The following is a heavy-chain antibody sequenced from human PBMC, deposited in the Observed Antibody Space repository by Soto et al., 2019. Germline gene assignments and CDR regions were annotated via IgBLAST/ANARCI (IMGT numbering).Heavy chain of an antibody. Sequence: ASVKVSCKASGYTFTSYAMHWVRQAPGQRLEWMGWINAGNGNTNYAQKLQGRVTMTTDTSTSTAYMELRSLRSDGTAVYYCAVRFGGYYGMDVWGQGTTVTVSS. D-gene: IGHD3-10*01. CDR3: AVRFGGYYGMDV. J-gene: IGHJ6*02. CDR2: INAGNGNT. V-gene: IGHV1-3*01. CDR1: GYTFTSYA.